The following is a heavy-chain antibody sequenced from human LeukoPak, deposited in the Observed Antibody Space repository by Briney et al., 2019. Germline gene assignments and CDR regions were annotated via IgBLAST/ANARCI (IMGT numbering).Heavy chain of an antibody. Sequence: ASVKVSCKASGYTFTSYGISWVRQAPGQGLEWMGWISAYNGNTNYAQKLQGRVTMTTDTSTSTAYMELRSLRSDDTAVYYCARDPRGYDYDFWSGPDAFDIWGQGTMVTVSS. CDR1: GYTFTSYG. CDR3: ARDPRGYDYDFWSGPDAFDI. J-gene: IGHJ3*02. CDR2: ISAYNGNT. D-gene: IGHD3-3*01. V-gene: IGHV1-18*01.